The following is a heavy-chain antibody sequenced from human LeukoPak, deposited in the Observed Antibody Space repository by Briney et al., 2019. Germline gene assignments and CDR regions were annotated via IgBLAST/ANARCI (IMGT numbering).Heavy chain of an antibody. J-gene: IGHJ4*02. CDR2: INPNSGGT. V-gene: IGHV1-2*02. D-gene: IGHD1-20*01. CDR1: VYTFTVYY. CDR3: ARELITGTTSGNY. Sequence: ASVRVSSKASVYTFTVYYMHWVRQAPGQGLGWMGWINPNSGGTNYAQKFQGRVTMTRDTSISTAYMELSRLRSDDTAVYYCARELITGTTSGNYWGQGTLVTVSS.